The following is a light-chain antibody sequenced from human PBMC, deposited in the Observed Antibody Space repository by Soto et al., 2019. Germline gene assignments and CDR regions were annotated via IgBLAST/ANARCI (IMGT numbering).Light chain of an antibody. CDR2: GAS. V-gene: IGKV3-20*01. CDR3: QQYDNSIT. J-gene: IGKJ5*01. Sequence: EIVLTQSPGTLSLSPRETATLSCRASQSVSSNNLAWYHQKPGQTPRLLIYGASSRATGIPDRFSGSGSGTDFTLTISRLEPEDFAVYYCQQYDNSITFGQGTRLEIE. CDR1: QSVSSNN.